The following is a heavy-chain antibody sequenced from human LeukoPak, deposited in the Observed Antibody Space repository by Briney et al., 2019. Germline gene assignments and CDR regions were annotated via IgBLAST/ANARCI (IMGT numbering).Heavy chain of an antibody. J-gene: IGHJ5*02. Sequence: GGSLRLSRAASGFTFSDYYMSWIRQAPGKGLEWLSYISGSTTYTNYADSVKGRFTISRDNAKNSLYLQMNSLRAEDTAVYYCARTFGGLNRWFDPWGQGTLVTVSS. D-gene: IGHD3-10*01. V-gene: IGHV3-11*03. CDR2: ISGSTTYT. CDR1: GFTFSDYY. CDR3: ARTFGGLNRWFDP.